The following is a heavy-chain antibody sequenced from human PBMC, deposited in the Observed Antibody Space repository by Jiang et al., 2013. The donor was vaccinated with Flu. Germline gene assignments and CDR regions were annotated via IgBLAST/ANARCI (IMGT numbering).Heavy chain of an antibody. J-gene: IGHJ6*04. D-gene: IGHD2-2*01. CDR2: GSGGST. CDR3: AKRGRYCSSTSCYEHYYYGMDV. Sequence: GSGGSTYYADSVKGRFTISRDNSKNTLYLQMNSLRAEDTAVYYCAKRGRYCSSTSCYEHYYYGMDVWGKGTTVTVSS. V-gene: IGHV3-23*01.